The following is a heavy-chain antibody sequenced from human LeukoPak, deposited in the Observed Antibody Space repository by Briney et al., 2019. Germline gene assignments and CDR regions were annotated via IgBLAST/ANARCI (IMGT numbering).Heavy chain of an antibody. CDR2: INPNSGGT. J-gene: IGHJ4*02. CDR3: ARGNDYVWGSYRYFDY. V-gene: IGHV1-2*06. D-gene: IGHD3-16*02. Sequence: ASVKVSCKASGYTFTGYYMHWVRQAPGQGLEWMGRINPNSGGTNYAQKFQGRVTMTRDTSISTAYMELSRLRSDDTAVYYRARGNDYVWGSYRYFDYWGQGTLVTVSS. CDR1: GYTFTGYY.